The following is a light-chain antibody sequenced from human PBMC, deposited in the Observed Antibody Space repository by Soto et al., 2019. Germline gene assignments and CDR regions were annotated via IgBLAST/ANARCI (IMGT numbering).Light chain of an antibody. Sequence: QLVLTQSPSASASLGASVKLTCTLSSGHSSYAIAWHQQQPEKGPRYLVKLNSDGSYSKGDGMPDRFSVSSSGAERYLTIPSLQSEDGADYYCQTWGTGFQLFGGGTQLTV. CDR2: LNSDGSY. CDR3: QTWGTGFQL. V-gene: IGLV4-69*01. CDR1: SGHSSYA. J-gene: IGLJ2*01.